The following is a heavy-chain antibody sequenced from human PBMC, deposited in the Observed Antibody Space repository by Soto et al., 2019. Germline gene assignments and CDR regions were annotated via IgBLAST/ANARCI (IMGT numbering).Heavy chain of an antibody. V-gene: IGHV5-51*03. J-gene: IGHJ4*01. CDR3: ARRTVTSWKEQQLDY. CDR2: IYSGESDT. Sequence: EVQLVQSGAEVKKPGESLKISCQGSGYSFSNYWIGWVRQMPGKGLEWMGIIYSGESDTRYSPAFQGQVTISVDTSISTAYLQWSSLKASDTAIYYCARRTVTSWKEQQLDYWGHGTLVTVSS. D-gene: IGHD6-13*01. CDR1: GYSFSNYW.